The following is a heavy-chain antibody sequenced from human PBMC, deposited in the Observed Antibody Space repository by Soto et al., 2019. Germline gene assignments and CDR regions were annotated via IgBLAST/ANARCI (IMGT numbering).Heavy chain of an antibody. J-gene: IGHJ3*02. D-gene: IGHD2-15*01. CDR2: IIPIFGTA. CDR1: GGTFSSYA. Sequence: QVQLVQSGAEVKKPGSSVKVSCKASGGTFSSYAISWVRQAPGQGLEWMGGIIPIFGTANYAQKFQGRVTITADESTSTAYMELSSLRSEDTAVYYCAGGPIVLVVAATPDAFDIWGQGTMVTVSS. CDR3: AGGPIVLVVAATPDAFDI. V-gene: IGHV1-69*01.